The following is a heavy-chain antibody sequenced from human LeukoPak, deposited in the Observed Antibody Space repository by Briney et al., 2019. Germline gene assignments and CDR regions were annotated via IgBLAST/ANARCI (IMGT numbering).Heavy chain of an antibody. D-gene: IGHD2-8*01. CDR1: GFIFRNYP. CDR3: AKDRCSNGIGCYYYYMDV. Sequence: GRSLRLSCVGSGFIFRNYPMYWVRQAPGKGLEWVAVISYDGNTQYYADSVKGRFTLSRDNSKNTVYLTVISLRAEDTAVYYCAKDRCSNGIGCYYYYMDVWGKGTTVTISS. J-gene: IGHJ6*03. CDR2: ISYDGNTQ. V-gene: IGHV3-30*04.